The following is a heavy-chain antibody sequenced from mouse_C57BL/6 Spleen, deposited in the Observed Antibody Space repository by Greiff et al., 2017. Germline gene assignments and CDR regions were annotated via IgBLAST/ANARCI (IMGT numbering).Heavy chain of an antibody. J-gene: IGHJ1*03. Sequence: EVMLVESGGGLVQPKGSLKLSCAASGFSFNTYAMNWVRQAPGKGLEWVARIRSKSNNYATYYADSVKDRFTISKDDSESMLYLQMNNLKTEDTAMYYCVKQDDDGSWYVDVWGTGTTVSVSS. D-gene: IGHD2-3*01. V-gene: IGHV10-1*01. CDR3: VKQDDDGSWYVDV. CDR2: IRSKSNNYAT. CDR1: GFSFNTYA.